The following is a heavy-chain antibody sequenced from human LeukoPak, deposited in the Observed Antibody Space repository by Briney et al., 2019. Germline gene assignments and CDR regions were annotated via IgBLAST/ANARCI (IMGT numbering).Heavy chain of an antibody. J-gene: IGHJ4*02. CDR3: ARDEGYDSSGYYYYFDY. V-gene: IGHV1-69*05. Sequence: GASVKVSCKASGGTFSSYAISWVRQAPGQGLEWMGGIIPIFGTANYAQKFQGRVTMTRDTSTSTVYMELSSLRSEDTAVYYCARDEGYDSSGYYYYFDYWGQGTLVTVSS. D-gene: IGHD3-22*01. CDR2: IIPIFGTA. CDR1: GGTFSSYA.